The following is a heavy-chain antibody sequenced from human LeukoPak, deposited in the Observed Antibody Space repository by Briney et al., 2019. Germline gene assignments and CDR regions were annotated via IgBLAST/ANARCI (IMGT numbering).Heavy chain of an antibody. V-gene: IGHV3-43D*03. Sequence: PGGSLRLSCAASGFTFDDYAMHWVRQAPGKGLEWVSLISWDGGSTYYADSVKGRFTISRDNAKNSLYLQMNSLRAEDTAVYYCAREATSGWYTVGAFDIWGQGTMVTVSS. D-gene: IGHD6-19*01. CDR3: AREATSGWYTVGAFDI. J-gene: IGHJ3*02. CDR2: ISWDGGST. CDR1: GFTFDDYA.